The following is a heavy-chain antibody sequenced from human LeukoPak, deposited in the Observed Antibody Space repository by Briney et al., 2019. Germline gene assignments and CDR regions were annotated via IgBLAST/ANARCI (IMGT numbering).Heavy chain of an antibody. D-gene: IGHD1-7*01. CDR1: GFTFSTYT. Sequence: GESLRLSCTASGFTFSTYTMNWVRQAPGKGLEWVSSIGISSNKIYYADSVKGRFIISRDNAKNSVYLQMNSLRAEDTAVYYCARERSNWYYLDYWGQGSLVTVSS. CDR2: IGISSNKI. J-gene: IGHJ4*02. CDR3: ARERSNWYYLDY. V-gene: IGHV3-21*01.